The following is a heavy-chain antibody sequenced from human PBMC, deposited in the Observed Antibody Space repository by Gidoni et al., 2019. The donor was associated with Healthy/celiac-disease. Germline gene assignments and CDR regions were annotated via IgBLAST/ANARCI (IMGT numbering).Heavy chain of an antibody. Sequence: EVQLVESGGGLVQPGRSLRLSCAASGFPFDDYAMHWVRQAPGKGLEWVSGISWNSGSIGYADSVKGRFTISRDNAKNSLYLQMNSLRAEDTALYYCAKDFDFEYSSSSRFDPWGQGTLVTVSS. CDR2: ISWNSGSI. J-gene: IGHJ5*02. V-gene: IGHV3-9*01. CDR1: GFPFDDYA. D-gene: IGHD6-6*01. CDR3: AKDFDFEYSSSSRFDP.